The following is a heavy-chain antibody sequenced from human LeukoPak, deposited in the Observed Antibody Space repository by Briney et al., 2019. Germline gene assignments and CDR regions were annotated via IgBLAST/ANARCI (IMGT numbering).Heavy chain of an antibody. CDR3: ARDRDSLPFYDY. J-gene: IGHJ4*02. CDR2: IYYSGST. V-gene: IGHV4-59*01. CDR1: GGSISSYY. D-gene: IGHD2/OR15-2a*01. Sequence: SETLSLTCTVSGGSISSYYWSWIRQPPGKGLEWIGYIYYSGSTNYNPSLKSRVTISVDTSKNQFSLKLSSVTAADTAVYYCARDRDSLPFYDYWGQGALVTVSS.